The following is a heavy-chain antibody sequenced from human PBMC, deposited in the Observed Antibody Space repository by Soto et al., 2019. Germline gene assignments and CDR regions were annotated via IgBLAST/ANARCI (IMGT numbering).Heavy chain of an antibody. Sequence: PGGSLRLSCAASGFTFSSYAMNWVRQAPGKGLEWVSAISGSGGTTYYADSVKGRFTISRDNSKDTLYLQMNSLRAEDTAVYYCAKDRGASGRYYPIDYWGQGTLVTVSS. CDR3: AKDRGASGRYYPIDY. CDR2: ISGSGGTT. D-gene: IGHD1-26*01. V-gene: IGHV3-23*01. J-gene: IGHJ4*02. CDR1: GFTFSSYA.